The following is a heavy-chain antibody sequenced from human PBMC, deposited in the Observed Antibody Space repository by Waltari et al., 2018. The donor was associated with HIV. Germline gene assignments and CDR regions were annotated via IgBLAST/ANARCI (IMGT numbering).Heavy chain of an antibody. Sequence: QVQMVQSGAEVKKPGASVKVSCKASGYTFTSYGISWARQAPGQGLEWMGWISAYNGNTNYAQKLQGRGTMTTDTTTSTAYMELRSLRSDDTAVYYCATDSSGIGAFDIWGQGTMVTVSS. J-gene: IGHJ3*02. CDR2: ISAYNGNT. D-gene: IGHD3-22*01. V-gene: IGHV1-18*01. CDR3: ATDSSGIGAFDI. CDR1: GYTFTSYG.